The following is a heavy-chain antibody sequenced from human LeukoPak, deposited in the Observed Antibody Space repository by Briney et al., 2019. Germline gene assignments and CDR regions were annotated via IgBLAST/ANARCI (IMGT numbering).Heavy chain of an antibody. D-gene: IGHD3-10*01. V-gene: IGHV4-34*01. CDR2: INHSGST. CDR1: GGSFSGYY. Sequence: KPSETLSLTCAVYGGSFSGYYWSWIRQPPGKGLEWIGEINHSGSTNYNPSLKSRVTISVDTSKNQFSLKLSSVTAADTAVYYCARDDGLGSYSKYNWFDPWGQGTLVTISS. J-gene: IGHJ5*02. CDR3: ARDDGLGSYSKYNWFDP.